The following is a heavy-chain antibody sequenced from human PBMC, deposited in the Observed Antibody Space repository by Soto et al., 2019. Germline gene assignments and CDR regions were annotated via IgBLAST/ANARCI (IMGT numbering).Heavy chain of an antibody. Sequence: EVQLLESGGGLVQPGGSLRLSCAASGFTFSSYAMNWVRQAPGKGLEWVSSISGGGGTTYYADSMKGRFTISRDNSNNTLYLQMNSLRVEYTAVYYCATAAPYHPVAYYIWGQGKMVTVSS. CDR2: ISGGGGTT. D-gene: IGHD2-2*01. V-gene: IGHV3-23*01. CDR1: GFTFSSYA. CDR3: ATAAPYHPVAYYI. J-gene: IGHJ3*02.